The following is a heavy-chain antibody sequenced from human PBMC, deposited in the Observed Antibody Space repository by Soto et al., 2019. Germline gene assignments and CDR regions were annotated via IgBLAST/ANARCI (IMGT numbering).Heavy chain of an antibody. Sequence: QLKLVQSGAEVKKPGASVKVSCKASGYTFLSFDIAWVRQAPGQGLEWMGWISTNNGERGYAKTLQARVTLTTDRSTRTAYMELRSLRSDDTAVYYCARDLPPNYSDDYWGQGTLVTVSS. J-gene: IGHJ4*02. CDR3: ARDLPPNYSDDY. D-gene: IGHD2-21*01. CDR1: GYTFLSFD. V-gene: IGHV1-18*01. CDR2: ISTNNGER.